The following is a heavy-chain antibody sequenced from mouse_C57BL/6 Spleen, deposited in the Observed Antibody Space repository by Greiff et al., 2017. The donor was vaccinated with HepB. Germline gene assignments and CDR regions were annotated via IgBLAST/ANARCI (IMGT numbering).Heavy chain of an antibody. Sequence: DVHLVESGGGLVKPGGSLKLSCAASGFTFSSYAMSWVRQTPEKRLEWVATISDGGSYTYYPDNVKGRFTISRDNAKNNLYLQMSHLKSEDTAMYYCAREGRLRQTLDYWGQGTTLTVSS. CDR2: ISDGGSYT. CDR1: GFTFSSYA. V-gene: IGHV5-4*01. CDR3: AREGRLRQTLDY. D-gene: IGHD2-4*01. J-gene: IGHJ2*01.